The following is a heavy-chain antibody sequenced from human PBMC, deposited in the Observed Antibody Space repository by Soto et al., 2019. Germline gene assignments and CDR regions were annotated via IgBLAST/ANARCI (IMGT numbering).Heavy chain of an antibody. D-gene: IGHD2-2*01. J-gene: IGHJ3*02. V-gene: IGHV5-51*01. Sequence: GGSLRLSCKGSGYSFTSYWIGWVRQMPGKGLEWMGIIYPGDSDTRYSPSFQGQVTISADKSISTAYLQWSSLKASDTAMYYCANSYYADAFDIWGQGTMVTVSS. CDR3: ANSYYADAFDI. CDR2: IYPGDSDT. CDR1: GYSFTSYW.